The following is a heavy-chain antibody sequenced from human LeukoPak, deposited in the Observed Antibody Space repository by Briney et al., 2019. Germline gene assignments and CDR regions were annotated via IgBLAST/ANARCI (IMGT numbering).Heavy chain of an antibody. CDR3: ARVAITMVRGVIIDWFDP. D-gene: IGHD3-10*01. J-gene: IGHJ5*02. V-gene: IGHV1-8*01. CDR2: MNPNSGNT. CDR1: GYTFTSYD. Sequence: ASVKVSCKASGYTFTSYDINWVRQATGQGLEWMGWMNPNSGNTGYAQKFQGRVTMTRSTSISTAYMELSSLRSEDTAVYYCARVAITMVRGVIIDWFDPWGQGTLVTVSS.